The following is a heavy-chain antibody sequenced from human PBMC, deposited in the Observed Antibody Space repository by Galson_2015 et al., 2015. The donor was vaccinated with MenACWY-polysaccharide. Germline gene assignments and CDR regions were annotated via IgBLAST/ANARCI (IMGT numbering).Heavy chain of an antibody. CDR2: IKEDGSEK. D-gene: IGHD3-10*01. CDR3: ARDDGRGSLPGGEY. CDR1: GFSFSNYW. Sequence: SLRLSCAGSGFSFSNYWMSWVRQAPGKGLEWVANIKEDGSEKYYVDSVKGRFIISRDNAKNSLYLQMNSLRDEETAVYFCARDDGRGSLPGGEYWGQGTLVTVSS. J-gene: IGHJ4*02. V-gene: IGHV3-7*01.